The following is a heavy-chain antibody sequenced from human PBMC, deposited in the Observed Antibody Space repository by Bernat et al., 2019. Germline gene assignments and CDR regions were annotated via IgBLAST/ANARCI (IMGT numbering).Heavy chain of an antibody. CDR2: FDPEDGET. CDR3: ATVMEPGFPRVRELCFDR. J-gene: IGHJ2*01. V-gene: IGHV1-24*01. CDR1: GYTLTELS. D-gene: IGHD3-16*01. Sequence: QVQLVQSGAEVKKPGASVKVSCKVSGYTLTELSMHWVRQAPGKGLEWMGGFDPEDGETIYAQKFQGRVTMTEDTSTDTAYMELSSLRSEDTAVYYCATVMEPGFPRVRELCFDRWGRGTLVTVSS.